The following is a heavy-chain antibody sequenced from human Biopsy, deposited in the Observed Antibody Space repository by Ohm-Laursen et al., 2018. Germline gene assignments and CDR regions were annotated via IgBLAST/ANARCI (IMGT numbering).Heavy chain of an antibody. V-gene: IGHV1-2*02. Sequence: GASVKVSCKASGYTFTGQYLHWVRQVPGQGLEWMGWINPHRGPTKFAQDFQGRVTMTRDTSITTAYMELRRLRSDDTAVYYCAKGQDLRGGAEYFQHWGQGALVTVSS. CDR2: INPHRGPT. CDR1: GYTFTGQY. D-gene: IGHD2-15*01. J-gene: IGHJ1*01. CDR3: AKGQDLRGGAEYFQH.